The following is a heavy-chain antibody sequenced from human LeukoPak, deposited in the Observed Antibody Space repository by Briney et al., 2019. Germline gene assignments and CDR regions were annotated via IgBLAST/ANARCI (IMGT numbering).Heavy chain of an antibody. J-gene: IGHJ5*02. Sequence: ASVKVSCKASGGTFSSYAINWVRQAPGQGLEWMGRINPNSGGTNYAQKFQGRVTMTRDTSISTAYMELSRLRSDDTAVYYCARDLGDYGDSGNWFDPWGQGTLVTVSS. CDR2: INPNSGGT. D-gene: IGHD4-17*01. CDR1: GGTFSSYA. V-gene: IGHV1-2*06. CDR3: ARDLGDYGDSGNWFDP.